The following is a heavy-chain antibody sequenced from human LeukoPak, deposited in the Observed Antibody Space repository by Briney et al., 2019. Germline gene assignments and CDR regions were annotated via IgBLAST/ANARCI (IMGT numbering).Heavy chain of an antibody. CDR1: GFTFSSYW. D-gene: IGHD6-13*01. J-gene: IGHJ6*02. CDR2: IKQDGNEK. Sequence: GGALRLSCAASGFTFSSYWKSGVRQPPGKGREWVGNIKQDGNEKYYVDSLRGRFTISRDNAKNSLSLQMNSLRAEDTAVYYCARDRPLAARDYYVIDVWSQGTTVTVS. V-gene: IGHV3-7*01. CDR3: ARDRPLAARDYYVIDV.